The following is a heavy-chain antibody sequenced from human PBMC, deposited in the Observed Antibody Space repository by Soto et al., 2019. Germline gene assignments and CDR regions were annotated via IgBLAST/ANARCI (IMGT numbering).Heavy chain of an antibody. CDR3: ARGRDGYNSH. V-gene: IGHV4-30-2*01. CDR1: GGSISSGGYS. J-gene: IGHJ4*02. Sequence: SETLSLTCAVSGGSISSGGYSWSWIRQPPGKGLEWIGYIYHSGSTYYNPSLKSRVTISVDRSKNQFSLKLSSVTAADTAVYYCARGRDGYNSHWGQGTLVTVSS. D-gene: IGHD5-12*01. CDR2: IYHSGST.